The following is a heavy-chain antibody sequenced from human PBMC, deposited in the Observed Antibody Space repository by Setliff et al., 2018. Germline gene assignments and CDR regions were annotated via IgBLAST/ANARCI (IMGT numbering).Heavy chain of an antibody. Sequence: SETLSLTCSVSGDSISNFYWNWIRQPAGKGLEWIGRIYVTESTKYNPSLKSRVTLSIDTSKNQFSLKLSSVTAADAALYYCAASRAYTGAVEEWFLPKTFDFWGQGIPVTVSS. D-gene: IGHD3-10*01. CDR3: AASRAYTGAVEEWFLPKTFDF. J-gene: IGHJ4*02. V-gene: IGHV4-4*07. CDR1: GDSISNFY. CDR2: IYVTEST.